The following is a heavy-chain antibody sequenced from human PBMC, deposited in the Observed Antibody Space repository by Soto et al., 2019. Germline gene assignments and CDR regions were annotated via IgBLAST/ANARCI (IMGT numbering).Heavy chain of an antibody. CDR2: IYTSGST. V-gene: IGHV4-4*07. Sequence: QVQLQESGPGLVKPSETLSLTCTVSGGSNSGYYCNWIRQPAGKGLEWIGRIYTSGSTNKNPSLRSRVTMSVDTSTNQFSLKLSSVTAADTAVYYCATSLDLIRGTDYWGQGTLVTVSS. D-gene: IGHD3-10*01. CDR3: ATSLDLIRGTDY. CDR1: GGSNSGYY. J-gene: IGHJ4*02.